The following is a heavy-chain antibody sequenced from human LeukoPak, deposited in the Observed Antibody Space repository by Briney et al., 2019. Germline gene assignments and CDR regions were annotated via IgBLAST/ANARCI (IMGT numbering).Heavy chain of an antibody. Sequence: VAAVKVSCKASGYTFTGYYMHWLRQAPGQGLEWMGWINPNSGGTNYAQKFQGRVTMTRDTSISTAYMELSRLRSDDTAVYYCARDGAAAGLDAFDIWGQGTMVTVSS. CDR2: INPNSGGT. J-gene: IGHJ3*02. CDR1: GYTFTGYY. D-gene: IGHD6-13*01. V-gene: IGHV1-2*02. CDR3: ARDGAAAGLDAFDI.